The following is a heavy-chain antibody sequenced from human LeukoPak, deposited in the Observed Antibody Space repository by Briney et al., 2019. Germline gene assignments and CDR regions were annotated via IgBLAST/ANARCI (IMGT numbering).Heavy chain of an antibody. D-gene: IGHD2-21*01. J-gene: IGHJ4*02. Sequence: SETLSLACTVSGASISSTSSYWGWIREPAGKGLEWIGAVYYSGSTYYHPSLKSRVTISVHTSKNQFSRDLKSVTATDTAVCYCPRQAKTVVQYIDFDFWGQGTLVTVSS. V-gene: IGHV4-39*01. CDR2: VYYSGST. CDR3: PRQAKTVVQYIDFDF. CDR1: GASISSTSSY.